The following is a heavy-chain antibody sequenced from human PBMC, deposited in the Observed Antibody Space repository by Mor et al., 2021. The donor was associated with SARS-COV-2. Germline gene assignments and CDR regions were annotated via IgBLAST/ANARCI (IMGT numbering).Heavy chain of an antibody. J-gene: IGHJ5*01. V-gene: IGHV3-23*01. Sequence: VLSWGGINTYYAGSVKGRFTVSRDNSKNMLFLQMNSLSAEDTAIYYCAKDSHDGRYWSWFESWGQGTLVSVSS. CDR2: LSWGGINT. CDR3: AKDSHDGRYWSWFES. D-gene: IGHD1-26*01.